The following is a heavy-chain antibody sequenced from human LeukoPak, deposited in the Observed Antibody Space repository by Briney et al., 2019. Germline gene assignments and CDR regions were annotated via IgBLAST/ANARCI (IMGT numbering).Heavy chain of an antibody. CDR2: IYYSGGT. D-gene: IGHD3-10*01. CDR3: ARGFGELGFDY. Sequence: GSLRLSCAASGFTFSSYAMSWIRQPPGKGLEWIGYIYYSGGTNYNPSLKSRVTISVDTSKNQFSLKLSSVTAADTAVYYCARGFGELGFDYWGQGTLVTVSS. CDR1: GFTFSSYA. J-gene: IGHJ4*02. V-gene: IGHV4-59*01.